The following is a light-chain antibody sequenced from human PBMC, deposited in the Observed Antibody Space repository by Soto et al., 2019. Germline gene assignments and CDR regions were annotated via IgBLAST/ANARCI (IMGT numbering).Light chain of an antibody. V-gene: IGKV1-5*01. CDR1: QSISSW. CDR2: DAS. Sequence: QMTQSPSALSASVGDRVTITCRASQSISSWLAWYQQKPGKAPKLLIYDASSLESGVPSRFSGSGSGTEFTLTISSLQPDDFATYYCQQYNSYRTSGQGTKV. J-gene: IGKJ1*01. CDR3: QQYNSYRT.